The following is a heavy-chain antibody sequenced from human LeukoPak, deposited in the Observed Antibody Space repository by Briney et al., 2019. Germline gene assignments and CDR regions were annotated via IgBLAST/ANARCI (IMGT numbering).Heavy chain of an antibody. D-gene: IGHD5-24*01. CDR1: GGSISSYY. V-gene: IGHV4-59*01. Sequence: SETLSLTCTVSGGSISSYYWSWIRQPPGKGLEYIGYIYYSGSTNYNSSLKSRVSISLDTSKNQFSLKLSSVTAADTAVYYCARGPSRDGYNYGYWGQGTLVTVSS. J-gene: IGHJ4*02. CDR3: ARGPSRDGYNYGY. CDR2: IYYSGST.